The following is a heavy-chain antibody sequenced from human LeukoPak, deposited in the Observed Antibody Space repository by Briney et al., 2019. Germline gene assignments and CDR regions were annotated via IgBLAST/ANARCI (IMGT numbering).Heavy chain of an antibody. V-gene: IGHV3-20*04. CDR1: GFKFDAYG. Sequence: PGGSLRLSCAASGFKFDAYGMSWVRQAPGKGLEWVSGINWNGGSTGYTDSVKGRFTISRDNAKNSLYLQMNSLRAEDTALYYCARGATGTTFDYGGQGTLVTVS. CDR2: INWNGGST. CDR3: ARGATGTTFDY. D-gene: IGHD1-1*01. J-gene: IGHJ4*02.